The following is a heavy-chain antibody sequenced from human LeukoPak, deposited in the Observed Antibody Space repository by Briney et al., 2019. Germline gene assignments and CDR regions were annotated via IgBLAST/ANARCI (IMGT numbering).Heavy chain of an antibody. Sequence: SETLSLTCTVSGGSISSSSYYWGWIRQPPGKGLEWIGSIYYSGSTYYNPSLKSRVTISVDTSKNRFSLKLSSVTAADTAVYYCARHSPIGGSGSYPFDYWGQGTLVTVSS. CDR2: IYYSGST. CDR3: ARHSPIGGSGSYPFDY. CDR1: GGSISSSSYY. D-gene: IGHD3-10*01. V-gene: IGHV4-39*01. J-gene: IGHJ4*02.